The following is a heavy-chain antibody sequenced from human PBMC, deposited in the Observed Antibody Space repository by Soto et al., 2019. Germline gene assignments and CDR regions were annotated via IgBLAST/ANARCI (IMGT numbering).Heavy chain of an antibody. V-gene: IGHV4-34*01. J-gene: IGHJ4*02. CDR3: ARGRGGVTKYFDY. Sequence: QVQLQQWGAGLLKPSETLSLTCAVYGGSFSGYYWSWIRQPPGKGLEWIGEINHSGSTNYNPSLKSRVTISVDTSKNQFSLKLSSVTAADTAVYYCARGRGGVTKYFDYWGQGTLVTVSS. CDR2: INHSGST. CDR1: GGSFSGYY. D-gene: IGHD2-21*02.